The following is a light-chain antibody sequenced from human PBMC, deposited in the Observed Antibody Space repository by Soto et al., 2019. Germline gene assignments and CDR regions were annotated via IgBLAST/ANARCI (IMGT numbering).Light chain of an antibody. CDR2: XXX. V-gene: IGKV3-20*01. CDR1: QGISSNV. J-gene: IGKJ1*01. Sequence: EIVLTQSPGTLSVSSGEGATLSCRASQGISSNVIAWYQQKPGXXXXXXXXXXXXSXTGIPDRFSGSGSGTDFTLTISRLEPEDFAVYHCQQYGSSPTFGQGTKVDIK. CDR3: QQYGSSPT.